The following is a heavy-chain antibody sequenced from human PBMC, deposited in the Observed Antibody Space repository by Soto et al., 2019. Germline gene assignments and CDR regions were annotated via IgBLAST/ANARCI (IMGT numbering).Heavy chain of an antibody. CDR2: IKQDGSEK. Sequence: EVQLVESGGGLVQPGGSLRLSCAASAFTFSSSWMSWVRQAPGKGLEWVANIKQDGSEKYYVDSVKGRFTISRDNAKNSLYLQMNSLRAEDTAVYYCARPYGSGSYPLDYLDYWGQGTLVTVSS. D-gene: IGHD3-10*01. CDR3: ARPYGSGSYPLDYLDY. CDR1: AFTFSSSW. V-gene: IGHV3-7*01. J-gene: IGHJ4*02.